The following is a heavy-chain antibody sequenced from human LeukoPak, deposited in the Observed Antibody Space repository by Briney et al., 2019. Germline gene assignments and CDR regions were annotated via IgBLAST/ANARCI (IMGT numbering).Heavy chain of an antibody. Sequence: ASVKVSCKTSGYTFTDYYMHWVRQAPGQGLEWMAWINPKSGGTNVAQQFQGRVTMTRDTSISTAYMELSRLRSDDTAVYYCASLHRDSSSWYSFDSWDQGTLVTVSS. J-gene: IGHJ4*02. D-gene: IGHD6-13*01. V-gene: IGHV1-2*02. CDR1: GYTFTDYY. CDR3: ASLHRDSSSWYSFDS. CDR2: INPKSGGT.